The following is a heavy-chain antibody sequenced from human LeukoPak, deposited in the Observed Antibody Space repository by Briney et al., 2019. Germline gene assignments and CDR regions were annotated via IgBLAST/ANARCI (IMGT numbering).Heavy chain of an antibody. V-gene: IGHV4-59*01. J-gene: IGHJ4*02. Sequence: SETLSLTCTVSGASISSYYWSWIRQPPGKGLEWIGYIYYSGSTNYNPSLKSRVTISVDTSKNQFSLKLSSVTAADTAVYYCARGSTAMASLDYWGQGTLVTVSS. CDR2: IYYSGST. CDR3: ARGSTAMASLDY. D-gene: IGHD5-18*01. CDR1: GASISSYY.